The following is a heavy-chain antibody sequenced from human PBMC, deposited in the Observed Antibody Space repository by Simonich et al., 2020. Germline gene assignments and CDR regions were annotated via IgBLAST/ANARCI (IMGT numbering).Heavy chain of an antibody. D-gene: IGHD2-15*01. CDR3: ARDRYCSGGRCYYFDY. V-gene: IGHV3-33*01. CDR1: GFTFSSYG. Sequence: QVQLVESGGGVVQPGRSLRLSWAASGFTFSSYGMHWVRQAPGKGLEWVAVIWYDGSNKYYADSVKGRFTISRDKSKNTLYLQMNSLRAEDTAVYYCARDRYCSGGRCYYFDYWGQGTLVTVSS. CDR2: IWYDGSNK. J-gene: IGHJ4*02.